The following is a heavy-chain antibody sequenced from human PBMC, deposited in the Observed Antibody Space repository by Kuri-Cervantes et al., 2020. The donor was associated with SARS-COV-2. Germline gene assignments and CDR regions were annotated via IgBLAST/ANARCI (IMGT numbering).Heavy chain of an antibody. CDR1: GFTFSSYG. J-gene: IGHJ4*02. CDR2: IWYDGSNK. V-gene: IGHV3-33*01. CDR3: ALSRGYYYPNAGFDY. Sequence: GESLKISCAASGFTFSSYGMHWVRQAPGKGLEWVAVIWYDGSNKYYADSVKGRFTISRDNSKNTLYLQMNSLRAEDTAVYYCALSRGYYYPNAGFDYWGQGTLVTVSS. D-gene: IGHD3-22*01.